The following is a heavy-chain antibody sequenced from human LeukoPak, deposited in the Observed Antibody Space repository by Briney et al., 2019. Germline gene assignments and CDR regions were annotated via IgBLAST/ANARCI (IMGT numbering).Heavy chain of an antibody. CDR3: AKAGVRYFDSSGLYAFDF. CDR1: GGSISSSSYY. Sequence: SETLSLTCAVSGGSISSSSYYWAWIRQPPGKGLEWIGTIYYSGSTYHSPSLKSRVTMSVDTSRNQFSLKLSSVDAADTAVYYCAKAGVRYFDSSGLYAFDFWGRGTTVTVSS. D-gene: IGHD3-22*01. J-gene: IGHJ3*01. CDR2: IYYSGST. V-gene: IGHV4-39*01.